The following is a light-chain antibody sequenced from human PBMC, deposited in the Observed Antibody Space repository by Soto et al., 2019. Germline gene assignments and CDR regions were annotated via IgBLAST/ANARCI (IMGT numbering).Light chain of an antibody. Sequence: EIVLTQSPGTLSVSPGERVTLSCRASQSVSSSYLAWYQQKPGQAPRLLIYGASSRATGIPDRFSGSGSGTDFTLTISRLEPEDFAVYYCQQYGSSPLTFGGGTKMEIK. V-gene: IGKV3-20*01. CDR3: QQYGSSPLT. CDR1: QSVSSSY. J-gene: IGKJ4*01. CDR2: GAS.